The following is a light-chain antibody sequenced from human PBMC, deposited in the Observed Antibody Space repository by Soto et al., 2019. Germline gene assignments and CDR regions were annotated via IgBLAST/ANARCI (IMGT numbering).Light chain of an antibody. V-gene: IGKV3-11*01. CDR1: QSVSSY. J-gene: IGKJ1*01. CDR3: QQRSNWPRT. Sequence: EIVLTQSPATLSLSPGERATLSCRASQSVSSYLAWYQQKPGQAPRLLIYDASNRATGIPARFSGSGSGTDFTLTISSLGPEDFAVYYCQQRSNWPRTFGQGTKVEL. CDR2: DAS.